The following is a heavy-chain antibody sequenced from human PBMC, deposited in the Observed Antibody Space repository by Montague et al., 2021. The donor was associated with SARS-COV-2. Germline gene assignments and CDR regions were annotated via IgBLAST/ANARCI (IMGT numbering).Heavy chain of an antibody. CDR1: GDSVSINSAA. J-gene: IGHJ5*02. CDR3: ARDDPYCTNGVCYTGNWFDP. D-gene: IGHD2-8*01. Sequence: CAISGDSVSINSAAWNWIRQSPSRGLEWLGGTYYRSKWYNDYAVSVKSRITINPDTSKNQFSLQLNSVTPEDTAVYYCARDDPYCTNGVCYTGNWFDPWGQGTLVTVSS. V-gene: IGHV6-1*01. CDR2: TYYRSKWYN.